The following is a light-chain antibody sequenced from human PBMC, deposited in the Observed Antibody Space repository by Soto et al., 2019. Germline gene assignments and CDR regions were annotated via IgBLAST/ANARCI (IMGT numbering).Light chain of an antibody. CDR3: ATWDDTLSGVV. V-gene: IGLV1-47*02. J-gene: IGLJ2*01. Sequence: QSVMTQPPSASGTPGQRVIVSCCGSSSNIGSNYVYWSQQVTGTAPKVLIYGNNQRPSGVPDRFSGSKSGTAASLAISGLRSEDEADYYCATWDDTLSGVVFGGGPKLTVL. CDR1: SSNIGSNY. CDR2: GNN.